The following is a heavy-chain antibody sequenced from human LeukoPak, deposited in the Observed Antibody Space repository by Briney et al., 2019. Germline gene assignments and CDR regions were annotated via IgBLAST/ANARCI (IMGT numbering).Heavy chain of an antibody. CDR2: ISYDGSNK. Sequence: GGSLRLSCAASGFTFSSYGMHWVRQAPGKGLEWVAVISYDGSNKYYADSVKGRFTISRDNSKNTLYLQMNSLRAEDTAVYYCAITRFWGQGTLVTGSS. CDR1: GFTFSSYG. CDR3: AITRF. D-gene: IGHD2-2*01. V-gene: IGHV3-30*03. J-gene: IGHJ4*02.